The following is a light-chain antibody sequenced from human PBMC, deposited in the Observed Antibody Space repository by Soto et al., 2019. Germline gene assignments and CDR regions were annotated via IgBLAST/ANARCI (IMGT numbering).Light chain of an antibody. V-gene: IGKV3-20*01. Sequence: ETVFTDSIRTLSLYPQESATRSCRASQSVSRTYLAWYQQKPGQAPRLLIYGTSSRATGIPDGFTGSGSGTDFTLTISRLGPEDFAVYHCQQYGSSPWTSGQGTKV. CDR2: GTS. CDR1: QSVSRTY. CDR3: QQYGSSPWT. J-gene: IGKJ1*01.